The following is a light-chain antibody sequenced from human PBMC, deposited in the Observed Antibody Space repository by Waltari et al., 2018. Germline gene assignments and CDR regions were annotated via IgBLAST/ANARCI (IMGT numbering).Light chain of an antibody. CDR1: QSINIW. J-gene: IGKJ2*01. CDR2: EAS. CDR3: QQYNSYSAYT. V-gene: IGKV1-5*03. Sequence: DIQMTQSPSTLSAFVADRVTITCRASQSINIWLAWYQQKSGKAPKLLIYEASILESGVPSRFSGSGSGTEFTLTISSLQAEDFATYYCQQYNSYSAYTFGQGTKLEMK.